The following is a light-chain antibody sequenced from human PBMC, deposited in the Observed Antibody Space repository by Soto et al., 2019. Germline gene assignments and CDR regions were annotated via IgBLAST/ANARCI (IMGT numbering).Light chain of an antibody. CDR3: SSYTTSSSYV. CDR2: EVS. Sequence: QSALTQSASVSGSPGQSITISCTGTTSDIGSYNYVSWYQQHAGNAPKLILFEVSHRPSGVSTRFSGSKSGNTASLIISGLQAEDEADYYCSSYTTSSSYVFGTGTKLTVL. CDR1: TSDIGSYNY. V-gene: IGLV2-14*01. J-gene: IGLJ1*01.